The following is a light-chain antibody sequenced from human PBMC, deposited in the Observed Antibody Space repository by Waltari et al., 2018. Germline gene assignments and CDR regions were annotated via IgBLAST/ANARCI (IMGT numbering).Light chain of an antibody. CDR1: QAIRDD. Sequence: DIQLTQSPSSLSASVGDRVTITCRASQAIRDDLSWHQQKPGKAPKRLIDAASSLQSGVPSRFSGSGSGAEFTLTITNLQPEDFATYYCLQHNDYPATFGQGTRLEFK. V-gene: IGKV1-17*02. CDR2: AAS. CDR3: LQHNDYPAT. J-gene: IGKJ5*01.